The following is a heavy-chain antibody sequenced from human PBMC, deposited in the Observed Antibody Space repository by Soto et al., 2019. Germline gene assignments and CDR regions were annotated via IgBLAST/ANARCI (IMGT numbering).Heavy chain of an antibody. Sequence: QVQLVQSGAEVKKPGASVKVSCKASGYTFTSYDINWVRQATGQGLEWMGWMNPNSGNTGYAQKFQGRVTMTRNTSISTAYMDLSRLRSEDTAVYYWARETSADGTGWVDPWGQGTRVTVSS. D-gene: IGHD6-13*01. CDR1: GYTFTSYD. V-gene: IGHV1-8*01. CDR3: ARETSADGTGWVDP. CDR2: MNPNSGNT. J-gene: IGHJ5*02.